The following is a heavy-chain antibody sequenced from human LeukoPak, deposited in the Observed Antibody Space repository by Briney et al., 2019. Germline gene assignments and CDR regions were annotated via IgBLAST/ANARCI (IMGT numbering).Heavy chain of an antibody. D-gene: IGHD3-10*01. CDR3: ARHFTPPFMVRLRYYFDY. CDR1: GGSVSNYY. Sequence: SETLSLTCTVSGGSVSNYYWSWIRQPPGKGLEWIGEINHSGSTNYNPSLKSRVTISVDTSKNHFSLKLSSVTAADTAVYYCARHFTPPFMVRLRYYFDYWGQGTLVTVSS. CDR2: INHSGST. J-gene: IGHJ4*02. V-gene: IGHV4-34*01.